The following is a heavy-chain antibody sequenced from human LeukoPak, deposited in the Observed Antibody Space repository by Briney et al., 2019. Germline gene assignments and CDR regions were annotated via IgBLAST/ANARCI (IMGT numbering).Heavy chain of an antibody. CDR3: ARKRRDGYQPRAGGNWFDP. Sequence: PSETLSLTCAVSGGSISSSNWWSWVRQPPGKGLEWIGEIHHSGSTNYNPSLKSRVTISVDKSTNQFSLKLSSVTAADTAVYYCARKRRDGYQPRAGGNWFDPWGQGTLVTVSS. D-gene: IGHD5-24*01. J-gene: IGHJ5*02. CDR1: GGSISSSNW. CDR2: IHHSGST. V-gene: IGHV4-4*02.